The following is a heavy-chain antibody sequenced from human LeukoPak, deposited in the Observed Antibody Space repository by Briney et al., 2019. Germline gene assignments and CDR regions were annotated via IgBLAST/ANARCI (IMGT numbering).Heavy chain of an antibody. CDR1: GFTFSTYA. Sequence: QPGGSLRLSCAASGFTFSTYAMSWVRQAPGKGLERVSAISDNGGSKHYADSVKGRFTISRDNAKNSLYLQMNNLRVEDTAVYYCARDGRPLDYWGQGTLVTVSS. J-gene: IGHJ4*02. CDR2: ISDNGGSK. V-gene: IGHV3-23*01. CDR3: ARDGRPLDY.